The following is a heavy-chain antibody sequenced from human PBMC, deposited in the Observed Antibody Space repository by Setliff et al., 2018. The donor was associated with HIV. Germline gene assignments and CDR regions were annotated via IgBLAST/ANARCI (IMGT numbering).Heavy chain of an antibody. Sequence: PSETLFLTCVVSGYFVAGGYYWGWIRQSPGKGLEWIGNIFHSGTTYYNPSLRSRITISVDTSKNQFFLNMTSVTAADTAVYYCVRAPPGIQLLASTNGPYYFDYWGHGTLVTVSS. CDR3: VRAPPGIQLLASTNGPYYFDY. V-gene: IGHV4-38-2*01. CDR2: IFHSGTT. CDR1: GYFVAGGYY. J-gene: IGHJ4*01. D-gene: IGHD1-1*01.